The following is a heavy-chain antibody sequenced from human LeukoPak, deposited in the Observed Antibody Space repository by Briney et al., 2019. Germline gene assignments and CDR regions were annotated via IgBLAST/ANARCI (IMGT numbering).Heavy chain of an antibody. CDR2: ISGSGGST. V-gene: IGHV3-23*01. D-gene: IGHD3-22*01. CDR1: GFTFNSYA. Sequence: GGSLRLSCAASGFTFNSYAMSWVRQAPGKWLEWVSAISGSGGSTYYADSVKGRFTISRDNSKNTLYLQMNSLRAEDTAVYYCAKCYHDSSSYYFGAFDIWGQGTMVTVSS. J-gene: IGHJ3*02. CDR3: AKCYHDSSSYYFGAFDI.